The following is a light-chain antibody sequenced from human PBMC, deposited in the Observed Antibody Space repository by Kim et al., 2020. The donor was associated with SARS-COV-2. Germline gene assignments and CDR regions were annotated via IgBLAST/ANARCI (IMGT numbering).Light chain of an antibody. CDR2: GNS. J-gene: IGLJ3*02. CDR3: QSFDSSLSGPV. Sequence: RVPISCTGSSSNIGAGYDVHWYQHLPGTAPKLLIFGNSKRPSGVPDRISGSKSGTSASLAITGLQAEDEADYYCQSFDSSLSGPVFGGGTKLTVL. V-gene: IGLV1-40*01. CDR1: SSNIGAGYD.